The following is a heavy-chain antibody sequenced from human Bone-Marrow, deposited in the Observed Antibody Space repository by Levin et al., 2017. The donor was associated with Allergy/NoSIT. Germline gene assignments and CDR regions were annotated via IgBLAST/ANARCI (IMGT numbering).Heavy chain of an antibody. D-gene: IGHD4-17*01. CDR1: GFNFNDYY. J-gene: IGHJ4*02. CDR3: ARTSYYGDYYFDY. V-gene: IGHV3-11*03. CDR2: ISSSGDYT. Sequence: LSLTCAASGFNFNDYYMSWIRQAPGKGLEWLSYISSSGDYTNYADSVKGRFTISRDNAKNSLYLQTNSLRAEDTAVYYCARTSYYGDYYFDYWGQGTLVTVSS.